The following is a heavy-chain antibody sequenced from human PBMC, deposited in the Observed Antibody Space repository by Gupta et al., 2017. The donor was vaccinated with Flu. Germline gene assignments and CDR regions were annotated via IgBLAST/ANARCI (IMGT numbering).Heavy chain of an antibody. V-gene: IGHV3-74*01. CDR2: IRFDGTAT. CDR3: AREVVKNRLDP. CDR1: GFAFRRHL. D-gene: IGHD1-14*01. J-gene: IGHJ5*02. Sequence: QVVESGGGLVQPGGSLSLYCIGSGFAFRRHLMHWLRLAPGQGLEWVSRIRFDGTATRYADPVRGRFTISRDNGRNTLYLQMDRLRAEDTAVYYCAREVVKNRLDPWGQGTLVTVSS.